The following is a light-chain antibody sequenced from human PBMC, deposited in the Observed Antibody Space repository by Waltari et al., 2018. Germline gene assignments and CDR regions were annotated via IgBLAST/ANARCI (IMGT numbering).Light chain of an antibody. Sequence: SQSPAKRDENTYLNCVQRGPGQSPSRLCYKVSRRDSGVPDRFSGSGSGTDFTLRISRVEAEDVGVYYCMQGSHGPRTFGQGTKLEI. CDR1: QSPAKRDENTY. J-gene: IGKJ2*01. V-gene: IGKV2-30*01. CDR3: MQGSHGPRT. CDR2: KVS.